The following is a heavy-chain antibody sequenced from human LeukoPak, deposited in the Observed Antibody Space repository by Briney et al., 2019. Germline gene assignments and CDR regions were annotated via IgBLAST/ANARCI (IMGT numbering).Heavy chain of an antibody. CDR3: ARLLAGCPGGRCRAHFDY. V-gene: IGHV4-59*01. CDR2: IYYSGST. D-gene: IGHD2-15*01. J-gene: IGHJ4*02. Sequence: SETLSLTCSVSGDSISSNYWSWMRQPPGEGLEWIGYIYYSGSTNYNPSLKGRVTMSVDTSKNQFSLNLSSVTAADTAVYYCARLLAGCPGGRCRAHFDYWGQGTLVTVSS. CDR1: GDSISSNY.